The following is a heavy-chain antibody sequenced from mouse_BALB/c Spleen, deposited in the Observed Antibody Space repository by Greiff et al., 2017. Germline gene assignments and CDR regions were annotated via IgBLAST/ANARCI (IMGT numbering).Heavy chain of an antibody. J-gene: IGHJ1*01. D-gene: IGHD2-4*01. CDR1: GYTFTDYN. CDR2: IYPYNGGT. V-gene: IGHV1S29*02. Sequence: VQLQQPGAELVKPGASVKISCKASGYTFTDYNMHWVKQSHGKSLEWIGYIYPYNGGTGYNQKFKSKATLTVDNSSSTAYMELRSLTSEDSAVYYCARCDYDRNWYFDVWGAGTTVTVSS. CDR3: ARCDYDRNWYFDV.